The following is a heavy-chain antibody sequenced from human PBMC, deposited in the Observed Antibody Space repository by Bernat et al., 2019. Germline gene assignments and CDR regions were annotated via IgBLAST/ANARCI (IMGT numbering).Heavy chain of an antibody. CDR1: GGSVSSGSYY. D-gene: IGHD2-15*01. V-gene: IGHV4-61*01. J-gene: IGHJ6*02. Sequence: QVQLQESGPGLVKPSETLSLTCTVSGGSVSSGSYYWSWLRQPPGKGLEWIGYIYYRGSTKYNPSLKSRVTISVDTSKNQFSLKLSSVTAADTAVYYCARLVVVAATPSYYYYYGMDVWGQGTTVTVSS. CDR2: IYYRGST. CDR3: ARLVVVAATPSYYYYYGMDV.